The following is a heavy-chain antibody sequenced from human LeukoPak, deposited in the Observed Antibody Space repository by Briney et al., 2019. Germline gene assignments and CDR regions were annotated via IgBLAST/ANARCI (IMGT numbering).Heavy chain of an antibody. D-gene: IGHD3-22*01. CDR2: IYSSGIT. CDR1: GGSMFSYY. J-gene: IGHJ2*01. Sequence: SETLSLTCTVSGGSMFSYYWNWIRQPPGKGLEWIGYIYSSGITNYSPSLRSRGTISVATSRNQFSLRLTSVAAADTAIYYCARRAYYDSSGYHPTSGYFDLWGRGTLVTVSS. CDR3: ARRAYYDSSGYHPTSGYFDL. V-gene: IGHV4-4*08.